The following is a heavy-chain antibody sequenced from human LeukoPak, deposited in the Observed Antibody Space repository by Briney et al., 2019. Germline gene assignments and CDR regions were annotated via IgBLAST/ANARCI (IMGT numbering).Heavy chain of an antibody. D-gene: IGHD3-16*01. CDR1: GYTFTRYF. CDR2: IRPSGGST. V-gene: IGHV1-46*01. Sequence: ASVKVSCKASGYTFTRYFIHWVRQAPGQGLEWMGIIRPSGGSTGYAQKSQGRVTMTRDTSTSTVYMELSSLRSEDTAVYYCAREEGGGTFDYWGQGTLVTVSS. J-gene: IGHJ4*02. CDR3: AREEGGGTFDY.